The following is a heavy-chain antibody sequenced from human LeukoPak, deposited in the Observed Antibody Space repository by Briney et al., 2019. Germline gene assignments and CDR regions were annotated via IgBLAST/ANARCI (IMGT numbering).Heavy chain of an antibody. J-gene: IGHJ4*02. Sequence: SETLSLTCTVSGGSISSSGYYWGSIRQPPGKGLEWIGSIYYSGGNYYNPSLNSRVTISVDTSKNQFSLRLSSVTAADTAVYYCARGPYYFDSWGPGTLVTVSS. CDR3: ARGPYYFDS. V-gene: IGHV4-39*07. CDR1: GGSISSSGYY. CDR2: IYYSGGN.